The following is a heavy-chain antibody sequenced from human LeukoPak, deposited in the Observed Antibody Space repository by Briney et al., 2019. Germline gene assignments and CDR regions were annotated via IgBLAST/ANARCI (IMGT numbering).Heavy chain of an antibody. V-gene: IGHV1-18*01. Sequence: GASVKVSCKASGYTFTSYGISWVRQAPGQGLEWMGWISAYNGNTNHAQKLQGRVTMTTDTSTSTAYMELRSLRSDDTAVYYCARDLRYWSSSAFDYWGQGTLVTVSS. CDR2: ISAYNGNT. J-gene: IGHJ4*02. CDR3: ARDLRYWSSSAFDY. D-gene: IGHD6-13*01. CDR1: GYTFTSYG.